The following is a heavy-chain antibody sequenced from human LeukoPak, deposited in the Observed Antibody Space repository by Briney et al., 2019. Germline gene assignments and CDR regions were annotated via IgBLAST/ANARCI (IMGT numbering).Heavy chain of an antibody. CDR1: GFAFSNYA. J-gene: IGHJ4*02. CDR3: AKGTLGHCNGASCYPLDY. CDR2: ITGGGADT. V-gene: IGHV3-23*01. D-gene: IGHD2-15*01. Sequence: GGSLRLSCAASGFAFSNYAMAWVRQAPGKEPEWVSVITGGGADTYQIDSVKGRFTISRDNSKNTLYLQMNSLRAEDTAVYFCAKGTLGHCNGASCYPLDYWGQGTLVTVSS.